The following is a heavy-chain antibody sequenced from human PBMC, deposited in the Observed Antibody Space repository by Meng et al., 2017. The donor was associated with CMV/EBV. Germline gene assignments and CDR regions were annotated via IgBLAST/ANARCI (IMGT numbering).Heavy chain of an antibody. CDR1: GFTFSSYW. Sequence: GESLKISCAASGFTFSSYWMSWVRQAPGKGLEWVANIKQDGSEKYYVDSVKGRFTISRDNAKNSLYLQMNSLRAEDTAVYYCARDRQWLRFLWSYGMDVWGQGITVTVSS. D-gene: IGHD5-12*01. CDR3: ARDRQWLRFLWSYGMDV. V-gene: IGHV3-7*01. CDR2: IKQDGSEK. J-gene: IGHJ6*02.